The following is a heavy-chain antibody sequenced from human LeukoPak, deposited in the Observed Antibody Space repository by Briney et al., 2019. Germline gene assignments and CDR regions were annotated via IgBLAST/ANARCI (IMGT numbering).Heavy chain of an antibody. D-gene: IGHD2-15*01. CDR2: ISSSSSYI. CDR1: GFTFSSYS. J-gene: IGHJ6*02. CDR3: ARDCSGGSCYLYGMDV. Sequence: PGGSLRLSCAASGFTFSSYSMNWVRQAPGKGLEGVSSISSSSSYIYYADSVKGRFTISRDNAKNSLYLQMNSLRAEDTAVYYCARDCSGGSCYLYGMDVWGQGTTVTVSS. V-gene: IGHV3-21*01.